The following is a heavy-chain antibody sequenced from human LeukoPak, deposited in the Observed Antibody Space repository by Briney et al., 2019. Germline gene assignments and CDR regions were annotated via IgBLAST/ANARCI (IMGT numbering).Heavy chain of an antibody. CDR2: ISAYNGNT. V-gene: IGHV1-18*01. Sequence: ASVKVSCTASGYTFTNYDINWVRQAPGQGLEWMGWISAYNGNTNYAQKLQGRVTMTTDTSTSTAYMELRSLRSDDTAVYYCARVPFSSGWYLYWGQGTLVTVSS. J-gene: IGHJ4*02. D-gene: IGHD6-19*01. CDR3: ARVPFSSGWYLY. CDR1: GYTFTNYD.